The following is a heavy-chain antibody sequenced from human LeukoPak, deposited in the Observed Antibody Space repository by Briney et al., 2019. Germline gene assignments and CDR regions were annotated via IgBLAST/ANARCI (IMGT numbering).Heavy chain of an antibody. Sequence: SETLSLTCTVSGDSISSSNCYWGWIRQPPGKGLEWIGSIYFSGTTYYNPSRKSRVTISVDTSKNQFSLKLSSVTAADTAVYYCARLKYWNSSGWYVSPNWFDPWGQGTLVTVSS. CDR3: ARLKYWNSSGWYVSPNWFDP. CDR1: GDSISSSNCY. CDR2: IYFSGTT. J-gene: IGHJ5*02. D-gene: IGHD6-19*01. V-gene: IGHV4-39*01.